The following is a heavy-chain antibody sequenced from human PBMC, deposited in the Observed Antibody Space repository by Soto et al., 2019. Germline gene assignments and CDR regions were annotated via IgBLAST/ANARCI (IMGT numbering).Heavy chain of an antibody. CDR2: IKQDGSEK. CDR3: ARERFGELSDY. D-gene: IGHD3-10*01. V-gene: IGHV3-7*01. J-gene: IGHJ4*02. Sequence: GGSLRLSCAASGFTFSSYWMSWVRQAPGKGLEWVANIKQDGSEKYYVDSVKGRFTISRDNAKNSLYLQMNSLGAEDTAVYYCARERFGELSDYWGQGTLVTVSS. CDR1: GFTFSSYW.